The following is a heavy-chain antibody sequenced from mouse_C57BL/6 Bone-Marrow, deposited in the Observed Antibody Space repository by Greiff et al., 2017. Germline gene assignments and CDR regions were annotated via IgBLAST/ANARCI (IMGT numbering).Heavy chain of an antibody. D-gene: IGHD1-1*01. Sequence: QVQLQQPGAELVKPGASVKVSCTASGFTFTSYWMHWVRQTPGQGLEWIGWIHPSDSATNYTQKFKGKVTLTVDKSTSTAYMQLSSLTSEDAAVYYCAIHYYGSSLVDYWGQGTTLTVSA. CDR2: IHPSDSAT. CDR1: GFTFTSYW. V-gene: IGHV1-74*01. CDR3: AIHYYGSSLVDY. J-gene: IGHJ2*01.